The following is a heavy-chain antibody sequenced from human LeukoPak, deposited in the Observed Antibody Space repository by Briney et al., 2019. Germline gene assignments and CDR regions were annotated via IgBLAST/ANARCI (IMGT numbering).Heavy chain of an antibody. V-gene: IGHV3-53*05. CDR3: AKDRTIAAASLPGLHGMDV. D-gene: IGHD6-13*01. CDR1: GFTVSSNY. J-gene: IGHJ6*02. CDR2: ISDSGGSR. Sequence: GGSLRLSCAASGFTVSSNYMSWVRQAPGKGLEWVSVISDSGGSRYYADSVKGRFTISKDNSKNTLYLQMNSLRAEDTAVYYCAKDRTIAAASLPGLHGMDVWGQGTTVTVSS.